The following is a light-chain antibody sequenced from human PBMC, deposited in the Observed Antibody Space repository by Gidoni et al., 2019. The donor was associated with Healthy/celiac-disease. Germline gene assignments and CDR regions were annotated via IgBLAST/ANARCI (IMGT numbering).Light chain of an antibody. V-gene: IGLV2-14*01. CDR2: EVS. J-gene: IGLJ2*01. Sequence: QSALTQPASASGSPGQSITISCTGTSTDVGGYNYVSWYQQHPGKAPKLMIYEVSHRPSGVSNRFSGSKSGNTASLTISGLQAEDEADYYCSSYTSSSTPVVFGGGTKLTVL. CDR1: STDVGGYNY. CDR3: SSYTSSSTPVV.